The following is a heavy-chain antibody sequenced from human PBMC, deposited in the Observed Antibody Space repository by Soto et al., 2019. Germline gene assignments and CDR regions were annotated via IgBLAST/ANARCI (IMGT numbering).Heavy chain of an antibody. J-gene: IGHJ4*02. CDR1: GFTFIDYY. CDR3: GRSHGAGSY. D-gene: IGHD4-17*01. CDR2: ISSTGKNI. Sequence: VRLVESGGDLVKPGESLRLSCVPSGFTFIDYYMNWVRQAPGKGLAWISYISSTGKNIYYSDSVKGRFIVSRDNAKNSLFLQMNSLTADDTAVYYCGRSHGAGSYWGQGTRVTVSS. V-gene: IGHV3-11*01.